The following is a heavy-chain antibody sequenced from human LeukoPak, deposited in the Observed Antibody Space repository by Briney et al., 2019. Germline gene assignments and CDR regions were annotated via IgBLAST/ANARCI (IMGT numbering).Heavy chain of an antibody. V-gene: IGHV4-39*02. Sequence: SETLSLTCTVSGGSISSSSYYWGWIRQPPGKALEWIGSIYYSGSTYYNPSLKSRVTISVDTSKNHFSLKLSSVTAADTAVYYCARGAHYYDSSGSFDYWGQGTLVTVSS. J-gene: IGHJ4*02. CDR2: IYYSGST. CDR3: ARGAHYYDSSGSFDY. D-gene: IGHD3-22*01. CDR1: GGSISSSSYY.